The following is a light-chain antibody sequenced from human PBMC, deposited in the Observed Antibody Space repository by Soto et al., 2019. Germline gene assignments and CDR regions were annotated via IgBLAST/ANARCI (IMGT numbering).Light chain of an antibody. V-gene: IGKV1-8*01. CDR2: GAP. J-gene: IGKJ5*01. CDR1: QDISSY. CDR3: QQRSKWPIT. Sequence: AIRITPSPSSLSASTRDRGTITCPASQDISSYLAWYQQKPGKAPRYLIYGAPTLQSGVPARFSGSGSGTDFTLTISSLEPEDFAVYYCQQRSKWPITFGQGTRLEIK.